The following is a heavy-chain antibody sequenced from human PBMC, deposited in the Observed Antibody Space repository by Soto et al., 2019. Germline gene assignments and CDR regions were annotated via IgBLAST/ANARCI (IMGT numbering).Heavy chain of an antibody. V-gene: IGHV4-34*01. CDR1: GGSFSGYY. CDR2: SNYSGST. D-gene: IGHD5-18*01. J-gene: IGHJ4*02. CDR3: ATGKRCEYSYGVDY. Sequence: PSETLSLTWAVYGGSFSGYYWSWIRHPPEKRLEWIGESNYSGSTNNNPPLKRRVSISVDTSKHQLCLKLSSLSAGDTAVYYWATGKRCEYSYGVDYWGQGTLITVSS.